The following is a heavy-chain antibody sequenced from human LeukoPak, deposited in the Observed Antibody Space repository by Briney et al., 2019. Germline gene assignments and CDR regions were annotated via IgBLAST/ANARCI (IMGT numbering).Heavy chain of an antibody. D-gene: IGHD4-11*01. J-gene: IGHJ4*02. Sequence: PSETLSLTCTVSGYSISSGYYWGWIRQPPGKGLEWIGSIYHSGSTYYNPSLKSRVTISVDASKNQFSLKLSSVTAADTAVYYCGYRGYWGQGTLVTVSS. CDR1: GYSISSGYY. CDR3: GYRGY. V-gene: IGHV4-38-2*02. CDR2: IYHSGST.